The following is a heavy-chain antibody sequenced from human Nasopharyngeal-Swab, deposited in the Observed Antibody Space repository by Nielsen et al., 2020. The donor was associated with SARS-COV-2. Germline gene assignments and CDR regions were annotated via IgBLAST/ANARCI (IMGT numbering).Heavy chain of an antibody. CDR3: AKDGAGYCSSTSCFFNWFDP. D-gene: IGHD2-2*01. CDR1: GFTFSSYA. Sequence: GGSLRLSCAASGFTFSSYAMSWVRQAPGKGLEWVSAISGSGGSTYYADSVKGRFTISRDNSKNTLYLQMNSLRAEDTAVYYCAKDGAGYCSSTSCFFNWFDPWGQGTLGTVSS. J-gene: IGHJ5*02. CDR2: ISGSGGST. V-gene: IGHV3-23*01.